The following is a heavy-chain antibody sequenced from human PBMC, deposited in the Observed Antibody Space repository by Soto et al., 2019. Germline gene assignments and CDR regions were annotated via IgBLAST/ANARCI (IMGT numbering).Heavy chain of an antibody. V-gene: IGHV3-73*01. CDR1: GFTFSGSA. J-gene: IGHJ4*02. Sequence: GGSLRLSCAASGFTFSGSAMHWVRQASGKGLEWVGRIRSKANSYATAYAASVKGRFTISRDDSKNTAYLQMNSLKTEDTAVYYCTRLPLSGRVGADYWGQGTLVTVSS. D-gene: IGHD1-26*01. CDR2: IRSKANSYAT. CDR3: TRLPLSGRVGADY.